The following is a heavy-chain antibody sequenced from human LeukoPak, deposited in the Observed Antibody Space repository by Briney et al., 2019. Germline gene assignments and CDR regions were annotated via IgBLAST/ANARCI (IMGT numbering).Heavy chain of an antibody. Sequence: GGSLRLSCAASGFTFSSYAMSWIRQAPARGLEWVSSLRGDGETFYADSVKGRFTLSRDHSRNTVYLHLNNLRVEDTAVYYCAKASWVSSADAVLWGQGTVVTVS. D-gene: IGHD3-16*01. CDR1: GFTFSSYA. J-gene: IGHJ4*02. CDR3: AKASWVSSADAVL. CDR2: LRGDGET. V-gene: IGHV3-23*01.